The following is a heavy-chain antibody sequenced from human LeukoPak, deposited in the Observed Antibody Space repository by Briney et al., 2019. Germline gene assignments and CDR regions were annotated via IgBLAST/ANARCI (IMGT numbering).Heavy chain of an antibody. CDR2: IYYSGST. J-gene: IGHJ4*02. V-gene: IGHV4-30-4*08. Sequence: PSETLSLTCTVSGGSITRGDYYWSWIRQPPGKGLEWIGYIYYSGSTYSNPSLKSRLTISIDTSKNQFSLKLSSVTAADTAVYYCARNDYYDGSGDYWGQGTLVTVSS. CDR1: GGSITRGDYY. D-gene: IGHD3-22*01. CDR3: ARNDYYDGSGDY.